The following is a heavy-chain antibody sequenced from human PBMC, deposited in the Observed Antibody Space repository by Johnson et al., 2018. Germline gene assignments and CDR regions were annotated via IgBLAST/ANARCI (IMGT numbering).Heavy chain of an antibody. J-gene: IGHJ3*02. CDR1: GFTFNTNA. CDR3: ARGAGYSGYDSDAFDI. V-gene: IGHV3-30-3*01. D-gene: IGHD5-12*01. CDR2: ISYDGSNK. Sequence: QVQLQESGGGVVQPGRSLRLSCAASGFTFNTNAIHWVRQAPGKGLEWVAVISYDGSNKYYAASVKGRFTISRENSKNTVYVQMNGLRAEDTAVYYWARGAGYSGYDSDAFDIWGQGTMVTVSS.